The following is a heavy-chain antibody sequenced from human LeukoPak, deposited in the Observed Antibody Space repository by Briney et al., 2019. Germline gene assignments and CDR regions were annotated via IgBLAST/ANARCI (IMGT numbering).Heavy chain of an antibody. Sequence: PGGSLRLSCAASGFTFSSYAMHWVRQAPGKGLEYVSAISSNGGSTYYANSVKGRFTISRDNSKNTLYLQMGSLRAEDMAVYYCARGNYCSSTSCYRYFDYWGQGTLVTVSS. V-gene: IGHV3-64*01. CDR2: ISSNGGST. CDR3: ARGNYCSSTSCYRYFDY. CDR1: GFTFSSYA. J-gene: IGHJ4*02. D-gene: IGHD2-2*02.